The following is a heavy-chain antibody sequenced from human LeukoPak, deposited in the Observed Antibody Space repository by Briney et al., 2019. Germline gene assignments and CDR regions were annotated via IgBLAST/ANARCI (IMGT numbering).Heavy chain of an antibody. CDR1: GGTFSSYA. J-gene: IGHJ3*02. Sequence: SVKVSCKASGGTFSSYAISWVRQAPGQGLEWMGRIIPIFGTANYAQKFQGRVTITTDESTSTAYMELRSLRSEDTAVYYCARDYGGNSGPSHAFDIWGQGTMVTVSS. D-gene: IGHD4-23*01. V-gene: IGHV1-69*05. CDR2: IIPIFGTA. CDR3: ARDYGGNSGPSHAFDI.